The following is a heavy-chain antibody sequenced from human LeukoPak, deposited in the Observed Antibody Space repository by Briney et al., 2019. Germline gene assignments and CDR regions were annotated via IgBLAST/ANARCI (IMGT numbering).Heavy chain of an antibody. D-gene: IGHD6-19*01. CDR3: ARSLRGWYKDY. CDR2: INPSGGST. V-gene: IGHV1-46*01. J-gene: IGHJ4*02. Sequence: ASVKVSCKASGYTFTSYYMHWARQAPGQGLEWMGIINPSGGSTSYAQKFQGRVTMTRDTSTSTVYMELSSLRSEDTAVYYCARSLRGWYKDYWGQGTLVTVSS. CDR1: GYTFTSYY.